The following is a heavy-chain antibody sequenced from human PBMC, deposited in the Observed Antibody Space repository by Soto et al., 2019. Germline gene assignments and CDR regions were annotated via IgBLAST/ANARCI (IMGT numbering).Heavy chain of an antibody. CDR1: GFTFSSYW. CDR2: IKQDGSEK. D-gene: IGHD3-3*02. Sequence: GGSLRLSCAASGFTFSSYWMSWVRQAPGKGLEWVANIKQDGSEKYYVDSVKGRFTISRDNAKNSLYLQMNSLRAEDTAVYYCARDSNSNFGAVMPFDYWGQGTLVTVSS. J-gene: IGHJ4*02. V-gene: IGHV3-7*01. CDR3: ARDSNSNFGAVMPFDY.